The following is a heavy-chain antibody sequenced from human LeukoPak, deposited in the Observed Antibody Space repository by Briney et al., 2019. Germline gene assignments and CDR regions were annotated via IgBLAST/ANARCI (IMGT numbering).Heavy chain of an antibody. V-gene: IGHV3-7*03. CDR3: ARAEWSNWYFDL. Sequence: QPGGSLRLSCAASGFTFSTYWMNWVRQAPGKGLEWVAKIKQDGSEKYYVDSVKGGFTLSRDSAKNSLYLQMSSLRAEDTAVYYCARAEWSNWYFDLWGRGTLVTVSS. CDR2: IKQDGSEK. D-gene: IGHD3-3*01. CDR1: GFTFSTYW. J-gene: IGHJ2*01.